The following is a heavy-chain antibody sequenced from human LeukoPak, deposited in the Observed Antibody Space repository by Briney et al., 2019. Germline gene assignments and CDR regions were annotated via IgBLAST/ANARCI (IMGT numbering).Heavy chain of an antibody. CDR2: IRSKAYGGTT. CDR3: TSENDVLRFLEWLLPTDY. V-gene: IGHV3-49*04. J-gene: IGHJ4*02. Sequence: PGRSLRLSCTASGFTFGDYAMSWVRQAPGKGLEWVGFIRSKAYGGTTEYAASVKGRFTISRDDSKSIAYLQMNSLKTEYTAVYYCTSENDVLRFLEWLLPTDYWGQGTLVTVSS. D-gene: IGHD3-3*01. CDR1: GFTFGDYA.